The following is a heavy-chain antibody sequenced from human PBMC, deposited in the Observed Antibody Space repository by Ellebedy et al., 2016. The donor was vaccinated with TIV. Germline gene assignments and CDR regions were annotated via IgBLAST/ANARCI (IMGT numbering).Heavy chain of an antibody. D-gene: IGHD2-21*01. Sequence: GESLKISCAASGFIFGNSGMSWVRQAPGKGLEWVSGLIASGGSTYYADSVRGRFTISRDNAKTSLYLQMNSLRVEETAVYYCARFARGAPFADYRYYVDVWGKGTTVIVSS. V-gene: IGHV3-23*01. CDR3: ARFARGAPFADYRYYVDV. CDR2: LIASGGST. J-gene: IGHJ6*03. CDR1: GFIFGNSG.